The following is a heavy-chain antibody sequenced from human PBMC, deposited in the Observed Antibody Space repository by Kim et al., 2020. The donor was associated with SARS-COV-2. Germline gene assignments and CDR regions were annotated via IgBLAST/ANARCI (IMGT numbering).Heavy chain of an antibody. CDR1: GFTFSSYE. D-gene: IGHD3-9*01. CDR3: ARVVRYYDILSGYYLNGDAFDI. J-gene: IGHJ3*02. CDR2: ISSSGSTI. Sequence: GGSLRLSCAASGFTFSSYEMNWVRQAPGKGLEWVSYISSSGSTIYYADSVKGRFTISRDNAKNSLYLQMNSLRAEDTAVYYCARVVRYYDILSGYYLNGDAFDIWGQGTMVTVSS. V-gene: IGHV3-48*03.